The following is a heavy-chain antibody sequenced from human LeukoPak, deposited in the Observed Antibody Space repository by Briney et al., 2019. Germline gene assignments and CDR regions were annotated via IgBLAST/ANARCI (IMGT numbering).Heavy chain of an antibody. J-gene: IGHJ6*02. CDR2: INPNSGGT. D-gene: IGHD3-10*01. CDR1: GYTFTGYY. CDR3: ARSRMVRGVINYYYGMDD. V-gene: IGHV1-2*02. Sequence: ASVKVSCKASGYTFTGYYMHWVRQAPGQGLEWMGWINPNSGGTNYAQKFQGRVTMTRDTSISTAYLELSRLSSDDTAVYFCARSRMVRGVINYYYGMDDWGQGTTVTVSS.